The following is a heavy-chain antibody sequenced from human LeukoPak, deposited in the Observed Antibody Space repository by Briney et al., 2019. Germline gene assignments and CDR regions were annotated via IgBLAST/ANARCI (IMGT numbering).Heavy chain of an antibody. CDR1: GGTFSIYT. CDR2: IIPILGIA. Sequence: SVKVSCKASGGTFSIYTISWVRPAPGQGLEWMGRIIPILGIANYAQKFQGRVTITADKSTSTAYMELSSLRSEDTAVYYCTYYYDSSGYYGGFDPWGQGTLVTVSS. V-gene: IGHV1-69*02. CDR3: TYYYDSSGYYGGFDP. J-gene: IGHJ5*02. D-gene: IGHD3-22*01.